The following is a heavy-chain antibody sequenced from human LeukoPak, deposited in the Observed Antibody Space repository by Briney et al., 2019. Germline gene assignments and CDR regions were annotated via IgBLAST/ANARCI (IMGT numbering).Heavy chain of an antibody. CDR3: ARDSGHPSSFDY. J-gene: IGHJ4*02. CDR1: GGTFISYA. D-gene: IGHD5-12*01. V-gene: IGHV1-69*05. Sequence: SVKVSCTASGGTFISYAISWVRLAPGQGLEWMGRIIPIFGTANYAQKFQGRVTITTDESTSTAYMELSSLRSDDTAVYYCARDSGHPSSFDYWGQGTLVTVSS. CDR2: IIPIFGTA.